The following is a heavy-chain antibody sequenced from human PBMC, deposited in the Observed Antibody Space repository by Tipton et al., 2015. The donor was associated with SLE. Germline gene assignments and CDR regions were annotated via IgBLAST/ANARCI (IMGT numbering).Heavy chain of an antibody. Sequence: TLSLTCTVSGGSISSGRYYWSWIRQPAGKGLEWIGRFYTSGGTNYNPSLKSRVTISVDTSKNQFSLKLSSVTAAETAVYYCARGDGSGSYYTPWGQGTLVTVSS. CDR3: ARGDGSGSYYTP. J-gene: IGHJ5*02. CDR2: FYTSGGT. CDR1: GGSISSGRYY. V-gene: IGHV4-61*02. D-gene: IGHD3-10*01.